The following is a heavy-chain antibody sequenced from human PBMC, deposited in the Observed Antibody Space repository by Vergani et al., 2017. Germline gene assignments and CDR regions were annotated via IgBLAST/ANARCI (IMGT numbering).Heavy chain of an antibody. CDR2: IYPADSDT. CDR1: EYSFGNYW. V-gene: IGHV5-51*01. D-gene: IGHD1-1*01. J-gene: IGHJ4*02. Sequence: EVELVQSGPEMRKPGESLKISRKGSEYSFGNYWIGCVRQMPGKGLEWMGIIYPADSDTRYSPSFQGQVTISADKSISTAFLQWDSLKASDTALYYCARHTTYTDSWGQGTLVTVSS. CDR3: ARHTTYTDS.